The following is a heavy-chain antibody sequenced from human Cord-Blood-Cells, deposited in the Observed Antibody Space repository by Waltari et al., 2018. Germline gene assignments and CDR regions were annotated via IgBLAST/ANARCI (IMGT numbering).Heavy chain of an antibody. V-gene: IGHV3-53*02. CDR3: ARDQNGDYYYYGMDV. Sequence: EVQLVETGGGLIQPGGSLRLSCAASGFTVSGNYMSWVRQAPGKGLEWVSVIYSGGSTYYADSVKGRFTISRDNSKNTLYLQMNSLRAEDTAVYYCARDQNGDYYYYGMDVWGQGTTVTVSS. J-gene: IGHJ6*02. CDR2: IYSGGST. D-gene: IGHD4-17*01. CDR1: GFTVSGNY.